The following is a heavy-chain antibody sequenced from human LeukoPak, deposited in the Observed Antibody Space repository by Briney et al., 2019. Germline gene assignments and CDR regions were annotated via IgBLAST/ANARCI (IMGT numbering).Heavy chain of an antibody. V-gene: IGHV1-46*01. Sequence: ASVKVSCKASGYIFTSYYIHWVRQAPGQGLEWMGIINPSGGGTSYAQKFQGRVTVTRDTSTSTVHMELSGLRSEDTAVYYCARDQEGFDYWGQGTLVTVSS. J-gene: IGHJ4*02. CDR1: GYIFTSYY. CDR3: ARDQEGFDY. CDR2: INPSGGGT.